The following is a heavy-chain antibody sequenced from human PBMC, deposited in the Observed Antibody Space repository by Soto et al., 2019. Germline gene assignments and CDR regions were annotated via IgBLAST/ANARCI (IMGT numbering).Heavy chain of an antibody. CDR1: GYTFTSYG. CDR2: ISAYNGNT. V-gene: IGHV1-18*01. CDR3: ARTRGYYDCPRIYYYAMDV. D-gene: IGHD3-3*01. Sequence: QVQLVQSGAEVKKPGASVKVSCKASGYTFTSYGVSWVRQAPGQGLEWMGWISAYNGNTNYAQKLQGRVTMTTDTSTSTAYMELRSLRSDDTAVYYCARTRGYYDCPRIYYYAMDVWGQGTTVTVSS. J-gene: IGHJ6*02.